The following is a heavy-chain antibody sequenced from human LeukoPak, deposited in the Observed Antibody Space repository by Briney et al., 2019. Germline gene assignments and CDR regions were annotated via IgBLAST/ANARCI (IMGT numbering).Heavy chain of an antibody. CDR3: AKDRIAAAGTVDY. Sequence: GGSLRLFCAATGFTFSSYAMTWVRQAPGKGLEWVSGISGSGDTPYYADSVKGRFTISRDNSKNTLYLQMSSLRAEDTAIYYCAKDRIAAAGTVDYWGQGTLVTVSS. CDR1: GFTFSSYA. D-gene: IGHD6-13*01. V-gene: IGHV3-23*01. J-gene: IGHJ4*02. CDR2: ISGSGDTP.